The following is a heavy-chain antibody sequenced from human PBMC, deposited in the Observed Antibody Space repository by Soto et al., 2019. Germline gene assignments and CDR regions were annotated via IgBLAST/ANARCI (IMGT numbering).Heavy chain of an antibody. Sequence: QVQLVQSGGEVKQPGASVKVSCKASGYTFISYGFSWVRQAPGQGLEWMGWISGYNGNTGYAQKFQGRVVMTTDTSTSTGYMELRSLRADDSSVYYCVSDETYSSYYFDYWGQGTAVTVSS. J-gene: IGHJ4*02. CDR2: ISGYNGNT. CDR1: GYTFISYG. D-gene: IGHD5-18*01. V-gene: IGHV1-18*01. CDR3: VSDETYSSYYFDY.